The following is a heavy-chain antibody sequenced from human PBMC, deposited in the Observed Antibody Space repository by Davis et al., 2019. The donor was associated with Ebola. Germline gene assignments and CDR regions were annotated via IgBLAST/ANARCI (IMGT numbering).Heavy chain of an antibody. CDR3: ARAQFPTTSDH. D-gene: IGHD1-1*01. CDR1: GYTFSGNY. CDR2: IVVGSGNT. Sequence: SVKVSCKASGYTFSGNYIQWVRQAPGQRLEWIGWIVVGSGNTNYAQKFQERVTITRDMSTSTAYMEVGSLRSDDTAVYYCARAQFPTTSDHWGQGTLVTVSS. V-gene: IGHV1-58*02. J-gene: IGHJ4*02.